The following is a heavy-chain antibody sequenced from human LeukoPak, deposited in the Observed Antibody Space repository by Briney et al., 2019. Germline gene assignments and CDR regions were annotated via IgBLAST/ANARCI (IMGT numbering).Heavy chain of an antibody. V-gene: IGHV1-69-2*01. CDR3: ATGRATGASDAFDI. J-gene: IGHJ3*02. D-gene: IGHD5-24*01. Sequence: ASVKISCKASGYTFTDYYMHWVQQAPGKGLEWMERVDPEDGETIYAEKFQGRVTITADTSTDTAYMELSSLRSEDTAAYYCATGRATGASDAFDIWGQGTMVTVSS. CDR1: GYTFTDYY. CDR2: VDPEDGET.